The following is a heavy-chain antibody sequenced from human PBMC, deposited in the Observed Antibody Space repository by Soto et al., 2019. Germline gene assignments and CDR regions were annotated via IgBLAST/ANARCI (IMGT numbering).Heavy chain of an antibody. CDR3: STDIGIYGLDI. CDR1: RFSFTNAW. Sequence: EVQLVESGGCFVQPGGPLRLSFVASRFSFTNAWMSWVRQAPGKGPEWVGRIKSKTDGGTADYAAPVKGRFTISRDDSQNTLYLHMDSLKTEDTALYHCSTDIGIYGLDIWGQGTTVTVSS. CDR2: IKSKTDGGTA. D-gene: IGHD1-26*01. V-gene: IGHV3-15*01. J-gene: IGHJ6*02.